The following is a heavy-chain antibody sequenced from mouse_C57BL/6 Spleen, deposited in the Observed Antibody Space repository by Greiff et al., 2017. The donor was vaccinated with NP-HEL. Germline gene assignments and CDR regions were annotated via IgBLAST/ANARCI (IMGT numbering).Heavy chain of an antibody. J-gene: IGHJ1*03. CDR1: GFSFNTYA. Sequence: DVHLVESGGGLVQPKGSLKLSCAASGFSFNTYAMNWVRQAPGKGLEWVARIRSKSNNYATYYADSVKDRFTISSDDSESMLYLQMNNLKTEDTAMYYCVRCYGSSYGYFDVWGTGTTVTVSS. CDR2: IRSKSNNYAT. V-gene: IGHV10-1*01. D-gene: IGHD1-1*01. CDR3: VRCYGSSYGYFDV.